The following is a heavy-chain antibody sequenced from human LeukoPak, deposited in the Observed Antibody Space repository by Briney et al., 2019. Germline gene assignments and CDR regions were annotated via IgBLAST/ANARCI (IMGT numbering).Heavy chain of an antibody. D-gene: IGHD2-2*01. CDR2: FDPEDGET. CDR3: ATGWVEYCSSTSCYLVDY. CDR1: GYTLTELS. V-gene: IGHV1-24*01. Sequence: ASVKVSCKVSGYTLTELSMHWVRQAPGKGLEWMGGFDPEDGETIYAQKFQGRVTMTEDTSTDTAYMEPSSLRSEDTAVYYCATGWVEYCSSTSCYLVDYWGQGTLVTVSS. J-gene: IGHJ4*02.